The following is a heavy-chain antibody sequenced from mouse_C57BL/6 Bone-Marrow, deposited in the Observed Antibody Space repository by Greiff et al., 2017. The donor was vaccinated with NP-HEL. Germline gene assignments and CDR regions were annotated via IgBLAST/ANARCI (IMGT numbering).Heavy chain of an antibody. CDR3: TRRRPPYYGSSYADY. CDR1: GYTFTSYW. CDR2: SYPGNSDT. J-gene: IGHJ2*01. V-gene: IGHV1-5*01. D-gene: IGHD1-1*01. Sequence: VQLQQSGTVLARPGASVKMSCKTSGYTFTSYWMHWVKQRPGQGLEWIGASYPGNSDTSYNQKFKGKAKLTAVTSASTAYMELISLTNEDSAVYDCTRRRPPYYGSSYADYWGQGTTLTVSS.